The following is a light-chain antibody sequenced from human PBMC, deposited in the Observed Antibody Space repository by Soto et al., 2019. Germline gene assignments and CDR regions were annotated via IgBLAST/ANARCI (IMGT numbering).Light chain of an antibody. CDR1: SGHSTYI. Sequence: QPVLTQSSSASASLGSSVKLTCTLSSGHSTYIIAWHQQQPGKAPRYLMKLEGSGSYNKGSGVPDRFSGSSSGADRYLTISTLQFEDEADYYCETWDSNIRIFGGGTKLTVL. CDR2: LEGSGSY. CDR3: ETWDSNIRI. J-gene: IGLJ2*01. V-gene: IGLV4-60*02.